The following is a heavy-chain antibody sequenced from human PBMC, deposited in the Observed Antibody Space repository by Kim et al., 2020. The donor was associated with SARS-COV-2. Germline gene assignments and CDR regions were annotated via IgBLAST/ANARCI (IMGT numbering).Heavy chain of an antibody. CDR3: ANRYCAGSTCAFDS. V-gene: IGHV3-23*01. D-gene: IGHD2-21*01. J-gene: IGHJ4*02. Sequence: ADSVKRRFTISRDNSKNTVYLQMNTLRTEDTAVYYCANRYCAGSTCAFDSWGQGTLVTVSS.